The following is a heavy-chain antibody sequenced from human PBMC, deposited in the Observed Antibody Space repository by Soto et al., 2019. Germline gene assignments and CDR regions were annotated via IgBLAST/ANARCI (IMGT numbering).Heavy chain of an antibody. D-gene: IGHD3-10*01. J-gene: IGHJ6*02. CDR1: GFTFSSYA. Sequence: GGSLRLSCAASGFTFSSYAMHWVRQAPGKGLEWVAVISYDGSNKYYADSVKGRFTISRDNSKNTLYLQMNSLRAEDTAVYYCARGELWFGELFTLHSGMDVWGQGTTVTVSS. CDR2: ISYDGSNK. CDR3: ARGELWFGELFTLHSGMDV. V-gene: IGHV3-30-3*01.